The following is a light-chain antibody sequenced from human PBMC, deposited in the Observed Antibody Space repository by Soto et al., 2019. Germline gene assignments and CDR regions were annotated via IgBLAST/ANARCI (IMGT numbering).Light chain of an antibody. J-gene: IGKJ2*01. CDR3: RQYESTPPS. CDR2: WAS. Sequence: DIVMTQSPDSLAVSLGERATINCKSSQSVLYSSNNKNYLAWYQQRPGQPPKLIIYWASTRESGVPDRFSGGGSGTDFTLDNTSLQDEEMAVSCCRQYESTPPSFGHGTKLEIK. CDR1: QSVLYSSNNKNY. V-gene: IGKV4-1*01.